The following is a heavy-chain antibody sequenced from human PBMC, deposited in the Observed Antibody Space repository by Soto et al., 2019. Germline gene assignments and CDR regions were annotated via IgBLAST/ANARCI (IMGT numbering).Heavy chain of an antibody. CDR2: ISYDVSNK. CDR1: GFSFTSYG. Sequence: LRLSCAASGFSFTSYGMHWVRQAPGKGLEWVAVISYDVSNKYYADSVKGRFTISRDNSKNTLHLQMNSLRAEDTAVYYCAKSYGDYTYYYYGMDVWGQGTTVTVSS. J-gene: IGHJ6*02. V-gene: IGHV3-30*18. CDR3: AKSYGDYTYYYYGMDV. D-gene: IGHD4-17*01.